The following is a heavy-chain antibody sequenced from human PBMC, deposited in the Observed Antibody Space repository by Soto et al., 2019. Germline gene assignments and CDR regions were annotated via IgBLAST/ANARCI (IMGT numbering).Heavy chain of an antibody. D-gene: IGHD3-22*01. Sequence: QLQLQESGPGLVKPSETLSLTCTVSGGSISSSSYYWGWIRQPPGKGLEWIGSIYYSGSTYYNPSLKSRVTISVDTSKNQFSLKLSSVTAADTAVYYCARRRALGYDSSGYYYQIYYFDYWGQGTLVTVSS. CDR2: IYYSGST. V-gene: IGHV4-39*01. J-gene: IGHJ4*02. CDR3: ARRRALGYDSSGYYYQIYYFDY. CDR1: GGSISSSSYY.